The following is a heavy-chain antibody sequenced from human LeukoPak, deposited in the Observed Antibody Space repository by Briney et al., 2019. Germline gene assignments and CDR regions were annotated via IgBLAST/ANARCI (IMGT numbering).Heavy chain of an antibody. CDR3: ARVCRSGYYGEH. V-gene: IGHV3-7*01. J-gene: IGHJ4*02. D-gene: IGHD3-3*01. CDR1: GFPFSRYW. CDR2: IKQDGSEQ. Sequence: GESLKISFAASGFPFSRYWMAWVRQAPGKGLEWVANIKQDGSEQYHVESVRGRFTMSRDNAKNSMFLQMDSLRAEDTAVYYCARVCRSGYYGEHWGQGTLVTVSS.